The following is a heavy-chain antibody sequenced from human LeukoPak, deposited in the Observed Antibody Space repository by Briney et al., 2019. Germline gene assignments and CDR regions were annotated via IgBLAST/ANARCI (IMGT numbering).Heavy chain of an antibody. D-gene: IGHD2-21*02. V-gene: IGHV4-38-2*02. Sequence: SETLSLTCTVSGYSISNGYYWGWIRQPPGKGLEWIGSIYYSGSTYYSPSLKSRVTISVDTSKNQISLKLSSLTAAGTAVYYCARDPAAYCGGDCEGWFDPWGQGTLVTVSS. CDR3: ARDPAAYCGGDCEGWFDP. CDR1: GYSISNGYY. CDR2: IYYSGST. J-gene: IGHJ5*02.